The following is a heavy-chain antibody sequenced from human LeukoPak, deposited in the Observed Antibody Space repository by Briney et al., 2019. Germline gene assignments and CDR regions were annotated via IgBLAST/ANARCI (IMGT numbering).Heavy chain of an antibody. J-gene: IGHJ4*02. CDR1: GYTFTSYG. Sequence: GASVKVSCKASGYTFTSYGISWVRQAPGQGLEWMGWISAYNGNTNYAQKLQGRVTMTTDTSTSTAYMELRSLRSDDTAVYYCATQYYDILTGYAGFDYWGQGTLVTVSS. CDR2: ISAYNGNT. D-gene: IGHD3-9*01. V-gene: IGHV1-18*01. CDR3: ATQYYDILTGYAGFDY.